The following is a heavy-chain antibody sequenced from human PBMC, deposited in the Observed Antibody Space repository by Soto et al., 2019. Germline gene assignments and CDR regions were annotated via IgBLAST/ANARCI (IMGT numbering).Heavy chain of an antibody. D-gene: IGHD3-10*01. J-gene: IGHJ6*02. V-gene: IGHV4-4*07. Sequence: SETLSLTCTVSGNSFSNYYCRWIRQPAGKGLEWIGRIYPSGTTNYNPSPKSRLTMSRDTSKNQFSLSLRSVTAADTSVYFCARDDFGSAGMDVWGQGTTVTVSS. CDR1: GNSFSNYY. CDR3: ARDDFGSAGMDV. CDR2: IYPSGTT.